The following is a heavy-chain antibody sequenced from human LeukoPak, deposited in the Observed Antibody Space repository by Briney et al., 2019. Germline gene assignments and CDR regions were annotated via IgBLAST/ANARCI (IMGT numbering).Heavy chain of an antibody. CDR3: ARVARDYFDY. J-gene: IGHJ4*02. CDR1: GGSISSSNR. D-gene: IGHD3-3*02. Sequence: SETLSLTCAVSGGSISSSNRWSWVRQPPGKGLEWIGEIHHSGSTNYNPSLKSRVTISVDTSKNQFSLKLSSVTAADTAVYYCARVARDYFDYWGQGTLVTVSS. V-gene: IGHV4-4*02. CDR2: IHHSGST.